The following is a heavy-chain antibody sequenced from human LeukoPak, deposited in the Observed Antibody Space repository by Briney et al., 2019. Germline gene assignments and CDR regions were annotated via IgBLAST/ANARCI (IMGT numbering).Heavy chain of an antibody. Sequence: SETLSLTCTVSGGSITGYYWTWIRQPPGKGLEWIGYIYYSGSTKYNPSLKSRVTMSVDTSKNRFSLKLSSVTAADTAVYYCARLSLIAAVAYFDYWGQGTLVTVSS. CDR1: GGSITGYY. D-gene: IGHD6-25*01. CDR2: IYYSGST. V-gene: IGHV4-59*08. J-gene: IGHJ4*02. CDR3: ARLSLIAAVAYFDY.